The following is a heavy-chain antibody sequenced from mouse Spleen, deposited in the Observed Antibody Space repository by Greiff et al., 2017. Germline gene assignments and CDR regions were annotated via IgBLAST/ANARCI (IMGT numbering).Heavy chain of an antibody. CDR2: IHPNSGST. CDR3: ALYYYGSMDY. Sequence: QVQLKQPGAELVKPGASVKLSCKASGYTFTSYWMHWVKQRPGQGLEWIGMIHPNSGSTNYNEKFKSKATLTVDKSSSTAYMQLSSLTSEDSAVYYCALYYYGSMDYWGQGTSVTVSS. D-gene: IGHD1-1*01. V-gene: IGHV1-64*01. J-gene: IGHJ4*01. CDR1: GYTFTSYW.